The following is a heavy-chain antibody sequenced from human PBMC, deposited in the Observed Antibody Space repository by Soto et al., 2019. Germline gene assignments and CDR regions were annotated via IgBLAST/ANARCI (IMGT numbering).Heavy chain of an antibody. D-gene: IGHD3-3*01. CDR2: IYYSGST. V-gene: IGHV4-31*03. Sequence: SETLSLTCTVSGGSISSGGYYWSWIRQHPGKGLEWIGYIYYSGSTYYNPSLKSRVTISVDTSKNQFSLKLSSVTAADTAVYYCARTWSGYYTRYYYMDVWGKGTTVTVSS. CDR1: GGSISSGGYY. CDR3: ARTWSGYYTRYYYMDV. J-gene: IGHJ6*03.